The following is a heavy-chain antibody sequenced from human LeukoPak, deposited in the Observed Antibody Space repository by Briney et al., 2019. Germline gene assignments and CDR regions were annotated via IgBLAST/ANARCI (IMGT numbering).Heavy chain of an antibody. Sequence: ETLSLTCTVSGGSISSYYWSWIRQPPGKGLEWIGYIYYSGSTKYKPSLKSRVTISVDTSKNQFSLKLSSVTAADTAVYYCARGRFLDAFDIWGQGTMVTVSS. CDR3: ARGRFLDAFDI. V-gene: IGHV4-59*01. CDR2: IYYSGST. D-gene: IGHD3-3*01. CDR1: GGSISSYY. J-gene: IGHJ3*02.